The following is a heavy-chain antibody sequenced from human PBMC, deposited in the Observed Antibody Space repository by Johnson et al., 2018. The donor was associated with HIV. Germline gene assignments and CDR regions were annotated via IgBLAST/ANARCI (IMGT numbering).Heavy chain of an antibody. Sequence: QMLLVESGGGLVKPGGSLRLSCAASGFTFSDYYMSWIRQAPGKGREWVSYISSSGSTIYYADSVKGRFTIYRDNAKYSLYLQMNSLRAEDTAVYYCTTDTTYYYDSSALPDAFDIWGQGTMVTVSS. V-gene: IGHV3-11*01. CDR3: TTDTTYYYDSSALPDAFDI. CDR1: GFTFSDYY. D-gene: IGHD3-22*01. CDR2: ISSSGSTI. J-gene: IGHJ3*02.